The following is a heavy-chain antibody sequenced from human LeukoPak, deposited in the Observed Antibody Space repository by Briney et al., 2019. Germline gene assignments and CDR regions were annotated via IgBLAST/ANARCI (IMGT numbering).Heavy chain of an antibody. Sequence: GGSLRLSCAASGFTFSNFAMSRVRQAPGKGLEWVSAISGSGDSTYYADSVKGRFTISRDNSKNTLYLQMNSLRAEDTAVYYCAKNRGNYYYFDYWGQGTPVTVSS. J-gene: IGHJ4*02. CDR2: ISGSGDST. V-gene: IGHV3-23*01. D-gene: IGHD4-11*01. CDR3: AKNRGNYYYFDY. CDR1: GFTFSNFA.